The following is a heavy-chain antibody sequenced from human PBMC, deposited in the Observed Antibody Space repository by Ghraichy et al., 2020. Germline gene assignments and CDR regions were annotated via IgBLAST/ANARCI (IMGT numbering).Heavy chain of an antibody. V-gene: IGHV4-39*01. CDR1: GGSISSSSCY. Sequence: SQTLSLTCTVSGGSISSSSCYWGWIRQPPGKGLEWIGSIYYSGSTYYNPSLKSRVTISVDTSKNQFSLKLSSLTAADTAVYYCARHPRYCSSTSCYVFDYWGQGTLVTVSS. CDR2: IYYSGST. D-gene: IGHD2-2*01. J-gene: IGHJ4*02. CDR3: ARHPRYCSSTSCYVFDY.